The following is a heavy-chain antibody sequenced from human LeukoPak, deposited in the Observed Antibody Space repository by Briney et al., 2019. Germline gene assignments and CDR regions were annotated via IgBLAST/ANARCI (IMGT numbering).Heavy chain of an antibody. D-gene: IGHD2-15*01. J-gene: IGHJ4*02. V-gene: IGHV3-30*18. CDR3: AKDFGRGYCSGGSCYYLRLDY. Sequence: GGSLRLSCAASGFTFSSYGVHWVRQAPGKGLEWVAVISYDGSNKYYADSVKGRFTISRDNSKNTLYLQMNSLRAEDTAVYYCAKDFGRGYCSGGSCYYLRLDYWGQGTLVTVSS. CDR1: GFTFSSYG. CDR2: ISYDGSNK.